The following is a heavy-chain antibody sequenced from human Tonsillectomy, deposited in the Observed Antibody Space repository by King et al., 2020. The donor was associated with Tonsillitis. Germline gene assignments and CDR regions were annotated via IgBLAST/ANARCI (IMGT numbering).Heavy chain of an antibody. CDR3: ARSRPGSSWYGGDY. CDR2: ISYEGDIK. CDR1: GFTFSSYG. J-gene: IGHJ4*02. D-gene: IGHD6-13*01. Sequence: VQLVESGGGVVQPGRSLRLSCAASGFTFSSYGMQWVRQTPDKGLERLAVISYEGDIKYYADSVKGRFTISRDNSKNTLDLQMDSLRAEDTAVYYCARSRPGSSWYGGDYWGQGTLVTVSS. V-gene: IGHV3-30*03.